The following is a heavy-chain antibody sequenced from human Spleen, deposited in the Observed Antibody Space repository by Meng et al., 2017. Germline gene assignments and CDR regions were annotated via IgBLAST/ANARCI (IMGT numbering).Heavy chain of an antibody. J-gene: IGHJ2*01. CDR1: GYSVTTYG. CDR3: ARDSYDL. V-gene: IGHV1-18*01. Sequence: QVQLVQSGAEVKKPGASVKVSCKASGYSVTTYGISLVRQAPGQGLEWMGWIDGNSGNTEYLQKFQGRVTMTIDTSTSTAYMELRSLRSDDTAVYYCARDSYDLWGRGTLVTVSS. CDR2: IDGNSGNT.